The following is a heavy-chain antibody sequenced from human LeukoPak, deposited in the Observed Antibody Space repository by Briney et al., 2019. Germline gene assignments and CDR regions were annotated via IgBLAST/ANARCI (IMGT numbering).Heavy chain of an antibody. CDR2: ISGSGRDN. D-gene: IGHD4-17*01. V-gene: IGHV3-23*01. CDR1: GFTFSSFG. CDR3: AKARGTDYGDYVIFDY. J-gene: IGHJ4*02. Sequence: GGSLRRSCAASGFTFSSFGRSWVRQAPGKGLEWVSSISGSGRDNYYADSVKGRFTISRDNSKNTLYLHMNSLRAEDTAVYYCAKARGTDYGDYVIFDYWGQGTLVTVSS.